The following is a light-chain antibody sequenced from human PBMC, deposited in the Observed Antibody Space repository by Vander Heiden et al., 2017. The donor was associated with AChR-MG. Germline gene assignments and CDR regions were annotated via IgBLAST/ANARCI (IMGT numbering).Light chain of an antibody. Sequence: DIVMTQSPLSLPVTPGEPASIPCRSSQSLLHRNGYNYLDWYLQKPGQSPQLLIYLGSNRASGVPDRFSGSGSGTDFTLKISRVEAEDVGVYYCMQALQTRYTFGQGTKLQIK. J-gene: IGKJ2*01. CDR3: MQALQTRYT. V-gene: IGKV2-28*01. CDR2: LGS. CDR1: QSLLHRNGYNY.